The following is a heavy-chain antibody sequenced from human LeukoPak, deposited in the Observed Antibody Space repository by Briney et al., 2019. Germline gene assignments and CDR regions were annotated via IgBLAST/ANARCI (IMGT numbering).Heavy chain of an antibody. CDR1: GYRFMSYW. Sequence: GESLKISCKGSGYRFMSYWIGWVRQMPGKGLEWMGVIYPGDSGTRYSPSFQGQVTISADKSISTAYLQWSSLKASDTAMYYCARLGVDFGVEPAAKGMDVWGQGTTVTVS. D-gene: IGHD2-2*01. CDR3: ARLGVDFGVEPAAKGMDV. CDR2: IYPGDSGT. V-gene: IGHV5-51*01. J-gene: IGHJ6*02.